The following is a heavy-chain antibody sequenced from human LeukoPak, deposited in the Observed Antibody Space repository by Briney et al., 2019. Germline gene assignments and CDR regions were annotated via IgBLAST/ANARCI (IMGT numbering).Heavy chain of an antibody. J-gene: IGHJ4*02. CDR1: GYTFTSYY. Sequence: GASVKVSCKASGYTFTSYYMYWVRQAPGQGLEWMGIINPSGGSTSYAQKFQGRVTMTRDTSTSTAYMELRSLKSDDTAVYYCARDPGGTWGFDYWGQGALVTVSS. V-gene: IGHV1-46*01. CDR2: INPSGGST. D-gene: IGHD7-27*01. CDR3: ARDPGGTWGFDY.